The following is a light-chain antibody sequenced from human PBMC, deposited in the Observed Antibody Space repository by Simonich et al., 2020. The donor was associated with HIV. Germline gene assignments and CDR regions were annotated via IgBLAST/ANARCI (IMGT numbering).Light chain of an antibody. Sequence: IQLTQSPSFLSASVGDRVTITSRASQGISNYLAWYQQKPGKAPKLLIYVASTLQSVVPSRFSGSGSGTEFTRTISSLQPEDFATYYCQQLNSYPPFTFGPGTKVDIK. CDR3: QQLNSYPPFT. V-gene: IGKV1-9*01. J-gene: IGKJ3*01. CDR2: VAS. CDR1: QGISNY.